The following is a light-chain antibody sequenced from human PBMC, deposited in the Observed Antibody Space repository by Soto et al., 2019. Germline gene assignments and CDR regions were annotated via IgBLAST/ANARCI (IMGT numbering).Light chain of an antibody. Sequence: DVVMTQFPLSLPVTPGQPASISCRSSQRLLYSDGNTYLNWFHQRPGQSPRRLVYKVSNLDSGVPNRFSGSGSGTYFTLKITPVEAEDLGIYFCMQGTHGPRTFGQGTKLEI. CDR1: QRLLYSDGNTY. J-gene: IGKJ2*01. CDR2: KVS. V-gene: IGKV2-30*01. CDR3: MQGTHGPRT.